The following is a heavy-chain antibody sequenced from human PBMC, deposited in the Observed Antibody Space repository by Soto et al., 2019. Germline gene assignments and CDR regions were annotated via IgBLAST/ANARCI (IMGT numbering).Heavy chain of an antibody. Sequence: SETLSLTCTVSGGSINNGDSFWAWIRQPPGKGLEWIGSIHYSGGTYYNSSPKGRVPISTARSTSHFSRKLMSVTAADTAVYFCSSVVAGAPPHSGFDSWGPGTRVTVSS. D-gene: IGHD6-25*01. V-gene: IGHV4-39*02. CDR1: GGSINNGDSF. CDR2: IHYSGGT. J-gene: IGHJ4*02. CDR3: SSVVAGAPPHSGFDS.